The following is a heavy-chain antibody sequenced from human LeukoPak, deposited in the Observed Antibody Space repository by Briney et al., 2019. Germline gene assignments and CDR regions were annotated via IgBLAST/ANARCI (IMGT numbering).Heavy chain of an antibody. Sequence: SETLSLTCTVSGGSLSSYYWSSLRQPPRKGLEWIGYIYYSGSTNYNPSLKSRVTISVDTSKNQFSLKLSSVTAADTAVYYCARRSGQWLVPGWFDPWGQGTLVTVSS. CDR1: GGSLSSYY. J-gene: IGHJ5*02. CDR3: ARRSGQWLVPGWFDP. CDR2: IYYSGST. V-gene: IGHV4-59*08. D-gene: IGHD6-19*01.